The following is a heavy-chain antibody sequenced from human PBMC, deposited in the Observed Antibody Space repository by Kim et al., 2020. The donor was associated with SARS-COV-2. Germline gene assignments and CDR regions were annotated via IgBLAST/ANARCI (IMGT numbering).Heavy chain of an antibody. CDR1: GGSISSYY. J-gene: IGHJ4*02. CDR3: ARVPNYYDSSHFDY. V-gene: IGHV4-59*01. Sequence: SETLSLTCTVSGGSISSYYWSWIRQPPGKGLEWIGYIYYSGSTNYNPSLKSRVTISVDTSKNQFSLKLSSVTAADTAVYYCARVPNYYDSSHFDYWGQGTLVTVSS. D-gene: IGHD3-22*01. CDR2: IYYSGST.